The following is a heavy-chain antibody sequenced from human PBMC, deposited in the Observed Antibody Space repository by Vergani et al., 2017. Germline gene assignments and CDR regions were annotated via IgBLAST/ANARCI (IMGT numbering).Heavy chain of an antibody. V-gene: IGHV3-9*01. Sequence: EVQLVESGGGLVQPGRSLRLSCAASGFTFDDYAMHWVRQAPGKGLEWVSGISWNSGSIGYADSVKGRFTISRDNAKNSLYLQMNSLRAEDTALYYCAKGYSSLFYGMDVWGKGTTVTVSS. CDR1: GFTFDDYA. CDR2: ISWNSGSI. D-gene: IGHD6-13*01. CDR3: AKGYSSLFYGMDV. J-gene: IGHJ6*04.